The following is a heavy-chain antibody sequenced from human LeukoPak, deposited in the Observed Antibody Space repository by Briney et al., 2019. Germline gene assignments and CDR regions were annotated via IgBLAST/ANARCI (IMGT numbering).Heavy chain of an antibody. CDR1: GFTFSNAW. Sequence: GGSHRLSCAASGFTFSNAWMSWVRQAPGKGLEWVGRIKSKTDGGTTDYAAPVKGRSTISRDDSKNTLYLQMNSLKTEDTAVYYCTTGNPLGATTGSRTIEYFQHWGQGTLVTVSS. D-gene: IGHD1-26*01. CDR3: TTGNPLGATTGSRTIEYFQH. CDR2: IKSKTDGGTT. V-gene: IGHV3-15*01. J-gene: IGHJ1*01.